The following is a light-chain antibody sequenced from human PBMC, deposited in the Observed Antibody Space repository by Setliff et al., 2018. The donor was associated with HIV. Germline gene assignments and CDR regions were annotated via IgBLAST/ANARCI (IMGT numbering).Light chain of an antibody. CDR3: SSYTSSSTHVV. CDR1: SSDVGGYNY. CDR2: GVT. J-gene: IGLJ2*01. Sequence: QSALAQPASVSGSPGQSITISCTGTSSDVGGYNYVSWYQQHPGKAPKLLIYGVTNRPSGVSNRFSGSKSGNAASLTISGLQSEDESIYYCSSYTSSSTHVVFGGGTKVTV. V-gene: IGLV2-14*03.